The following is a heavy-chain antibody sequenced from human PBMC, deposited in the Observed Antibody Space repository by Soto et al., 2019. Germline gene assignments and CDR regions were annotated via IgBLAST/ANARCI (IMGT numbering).Heavy chain of an antibody. CDR3: ARVLYGDLAAFDI. CDR2: IYYSGST. D-gene: IGHD4-17*01. V-gene: IGHV4-59*01. Sequence: PSETLPLTCTVSGGSISSYYWGWIRQPPGKGLEWIGYIYYSGSTNYNPSLKSRVTISVDTSKNQFSLKLSSVTAADTAVYYCARVLYGDLAAFDIWGQGTMVTVSS. J-gene: IGHJ3*02. CDR1: GGSISSYY.